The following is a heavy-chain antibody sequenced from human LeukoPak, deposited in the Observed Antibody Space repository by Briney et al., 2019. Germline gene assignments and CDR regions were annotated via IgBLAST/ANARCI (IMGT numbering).Heavy chain of an antibody. D-gene: IGHD3-16*01. J-gene: IGHJ4*02. Sequence: GGSLRLSCAASGFTFSNYLMNWVRQAPGKGLEWVSSIGTTGNYIYYSDSVKGRFTISRDNAKDSLFLQMNSLRTEDTGVYYCARDSYGWHDRWDYWGLGTQVIVSS. CDR3: ARDSYGWHDRWDY. CDR2: IGTTGNYI. CDR1: GFTFSNYL. V-gene: IGHV3-21*01.